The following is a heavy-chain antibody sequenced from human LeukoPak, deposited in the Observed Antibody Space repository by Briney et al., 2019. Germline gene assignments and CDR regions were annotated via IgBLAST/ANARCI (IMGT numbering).Heavy chain of an antibody. CDR1: GFSFSNYW. Sequence: GGSLRLSCAASGFSFSNYWMSWFRQTPRKGLEWVGNIKEDGSEKYYLDSVKGRFTISRDNTHNSVFLLMSSLRAEDTAVYYCARGFGLWGQGTLVTVSS. D-gene: IGHD3/OR15-3a*01. CDR2: IKEDGSEK. V-gene: IGHV3-7*01. J-gene: IGHJ4*02. CDR3: ARGFGL.